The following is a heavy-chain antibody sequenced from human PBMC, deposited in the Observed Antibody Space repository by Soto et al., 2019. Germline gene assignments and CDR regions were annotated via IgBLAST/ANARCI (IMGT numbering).Heavy chain of an antibody. V-gene: IGHV1-69*06. CDR2: IIPIFGTA. D-gene: IGHD3-10*01. Sequence: SVKVSCKASGGTFSSYAISWVRQAPGQGLEWMGGIIPIFGTANYAQKFQGRVTITADKSTSIAYMELSSLRSEDTAVYYCASKKAYYGSGIQPYYYYGMDVWGQGTTVTVSS. CDR1: GGTFSSYA. CDR3: ASKKAYYGSGIQPYYYYGMDV. J-gene: IGHJ6*02.